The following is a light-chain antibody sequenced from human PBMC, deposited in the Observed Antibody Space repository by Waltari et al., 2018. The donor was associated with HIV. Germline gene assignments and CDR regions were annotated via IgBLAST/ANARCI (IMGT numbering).Light chain of an antibody. J-gene: IGKJ4*01. Sequence: EIVLTQSPGTLSLSPGERATLSCRASQSVTTYLAWYQQKPGQAPRLLIYGASSRATGIPDSFSGSGSVTDFTLTISRLQPEDFAMFYCQQYAGSPLTFGGGTKVEIK. CDR1: QSVTTY. CDR2: GAS. CDR3: QQYAGSPLT. V-gene: IGKV3-20*01.